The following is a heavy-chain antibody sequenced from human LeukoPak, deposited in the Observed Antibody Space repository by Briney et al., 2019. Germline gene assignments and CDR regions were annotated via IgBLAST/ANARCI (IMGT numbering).Heavy chain of an antibody. D-gene: IGHD3-22*01. CDR3: ARDSDFDSSGYYLYYYYYYKMDV. CDR2: ISSSSSYI. CDR1: GFTFSSYS. Sequence: PGGSLRLSCAASGFTFSSYSMNWVRQAPGKGLEWVSSISSSSSYIYYADSVKGRFTISRDNAKNSLFLQMNSLRAEDTAVYYCARDSDFDSSGYYLYYYYYYKMDVWGQGTTVTVSS. V-gene: IGHV3-21*01. J-gene: IGHJ6*02.